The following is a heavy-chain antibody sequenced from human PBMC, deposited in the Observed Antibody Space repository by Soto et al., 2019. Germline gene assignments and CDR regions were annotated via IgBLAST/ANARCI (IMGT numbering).Heavy chain of an antibody. V-gene: IGHV3-74*01. CDR2: INSDGGTT. CDR3: ARGSVLRYFDWYAFDI. CDR1: GFTFSSYW. D-gene: IGHD3-9*01. Sequence: PGGSLRLSCAASGFTFSSYWMHWVRQAPGKGLVWVSRINSDGGTTSYADSVKGRFTISRDNAKNTLYLQMNSLRAEDTAVYYCARGSVLRYFDWYAFDIWGQGTMVTVSS. J-gene: IGHJ3*02.